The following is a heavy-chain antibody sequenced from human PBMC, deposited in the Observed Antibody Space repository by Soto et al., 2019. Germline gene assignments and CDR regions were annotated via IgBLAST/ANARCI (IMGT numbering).Heavy chain of an antibody. CDR1: GFTFSSYS. V-gene: IGHV3-48*01. CDR2: ISSSSSTI. CDR3: ARVEWFGELFASYYYMDV. D-gene: IGHD3-10*01. Sequence: GESLKISCAASGFTFSSYSMNWVRQAPGKGLEWVSYISSSSSTIYYADSVKGRFTISRDNAKNSLYLQMNSLRAEDTAVYYCARVEWFGELFASYYYMDVWGKGTTVTVSS. J-gene: IGHJ6*03.